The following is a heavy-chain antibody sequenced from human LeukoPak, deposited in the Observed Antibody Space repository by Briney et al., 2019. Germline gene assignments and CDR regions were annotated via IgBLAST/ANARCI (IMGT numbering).Heavy chain of an antibody. CDR1: GGSISSGGYY. D-gene: IGHD2-21*02. Sequence: KTSETLSLTCTVSGGSISSGGYYWSWIRQHPGKGLEWIGYIYYSGGTYYNPSLKSRVTISVDTSKNQFSLKLSSVTAADTAVYYCARVPQPPVVVVTATDAFDIWGQGTMVTVSS. J-gene: IGHJ3*02. CDR3: ARVPQPPVVVVTATDAFDI. CDR2: IYYSGGT. V-gene: IGHV4-31*03.